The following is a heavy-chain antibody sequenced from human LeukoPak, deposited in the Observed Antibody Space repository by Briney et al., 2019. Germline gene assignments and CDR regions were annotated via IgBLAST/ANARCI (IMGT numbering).Heavy chain of an antibody. J-gene: IGHJ5*02. D-gene: IGHD3-3*01. Sequence: ASVKVSCKASGYTFTSYGIRWVRQAPGQGLEWMGWISAYNGNTNYAQKLQGRVTMTTDTSTSTAYMELRSLRSDDTAVYYCARDNTDYDFWSGYWKNNWFDPWGQGTLVTVSS. CDR2: ISAYNGNT. V-gene: IGHV1-18*01. CDR3: ARDNTDYDFWSGYWKNNWFDP. CDR1: GYTFTSYG.